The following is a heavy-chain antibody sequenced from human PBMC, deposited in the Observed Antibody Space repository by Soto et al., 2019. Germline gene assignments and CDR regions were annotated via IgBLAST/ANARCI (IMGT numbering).Heavy chain of an antibody. J-gene: IGHJ4*02. CDR2: IYYSGST. D-gene: IGHD6-25*01. CDR1: GGAIVSGGYY. CDR3: ARDVGAAAAPSWFDY. Sequence: SETLSLTCTVSGGAIVSGGYYFVCMGQRPGKGLEWIGCIYYSGSTYYNPSLKSRVTISVDTSKNQFSLKLSSVTAADTAVYYCARDVGAAAAPSWFDYWGQGTLVTVSS. V-gene: IGHV4-31*03.